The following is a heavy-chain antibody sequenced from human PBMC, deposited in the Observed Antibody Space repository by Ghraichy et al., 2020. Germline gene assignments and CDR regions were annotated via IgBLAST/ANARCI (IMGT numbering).Heavy chain of an antibody. CDR2: IKSKTDGGTT. V-gene: IGHV3-15*01. Sequence: GESLNISCAASGFTFSNAWMSWVRQAPGKGLEWVGRIKSKTDGGTTDYAAPVKGRFTISRDDSKNTLYLQMNSLKTEDTAVYYCTTDSSGPFLAFDIWGQGTMVTVSS. J-gene: IGHJ3*02. CDR1: GFTFSNAW. CDR3: TTDSSGPFLAFDI. D-gene: IGHD3-22*01.